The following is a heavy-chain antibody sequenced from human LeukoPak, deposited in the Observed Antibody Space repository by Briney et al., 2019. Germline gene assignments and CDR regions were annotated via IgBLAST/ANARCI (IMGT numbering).Heavy chain of an antibody. CDR3: ARDRSAYCGGDCYEYGAFDI. CDR1: GGSISSYY. Sequence: SEILSLTCTVSGGSISSYYWSWIRQPAGKGLEWIGRIYTSGSTNYNPSLKSRVTMSVDTSKNQFSLKLSSVTAADTAVYYCARDRSAYCGGDCYEYGAFDIWGQGTMVTVSS. CDR2: IYTSGST. V-gene: IGHV4-4*07. D-gene: IGHD2-21*02. J-gene: IGHJ3*02.